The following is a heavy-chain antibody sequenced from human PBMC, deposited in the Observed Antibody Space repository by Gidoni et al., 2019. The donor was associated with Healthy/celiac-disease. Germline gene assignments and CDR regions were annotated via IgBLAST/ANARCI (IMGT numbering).Heavy chain of an antibody. CDR3: ARGRIVVVIARGVFDY. V-gene: IGHV4-34*01. CDR1: GGSFSGYY. Sequence: QVQLQQWGAGLLKPSETLSLTCAVYGGSFSGYYWSWIRQPPGKGLEWIGEINHSGSTNYNPSLKSRVTISVDTSKNQFSLKLSSVTAADTAVYYCARGRIVVVIARGVFDYWGQGTLVTVSS. CDR2: INHSGST. J-gene: IGHJ4*02. D-gene: IGHD2-21*01.